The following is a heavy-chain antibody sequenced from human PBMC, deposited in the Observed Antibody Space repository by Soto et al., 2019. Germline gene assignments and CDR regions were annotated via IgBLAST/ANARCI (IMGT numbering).Heavy chain of an antibody. J-gene: IGHJ4*02. CDR1: SGSISSSNW. V-gene: IGHV4-4*02. D-gene: IGHD5-12*01. CDR2: IYHSGST. CDR3: ARSSDIVATNFDY. Sequence: SETLSLTCAVSSGSISSSNWWSWVRQPPGKGLEWIGEIYHSGSTNYNPSLKSRVTISVDKSKNQFSLKLSSVTAADTAVYYCARSSDIVATNFDYWGQGTLVTVSS.